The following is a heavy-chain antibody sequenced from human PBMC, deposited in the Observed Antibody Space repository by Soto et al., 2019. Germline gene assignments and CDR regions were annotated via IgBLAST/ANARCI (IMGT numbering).Heavy chain of an antibody. J-gene: IGHJ6*02. Sequence: EVQLLESGGGLVQPGGSLRLSCAASGFTFSSYAMSWVRQAPGKGLEWVSAISGSGGSTYYADSVKGRFTISRDNSKNTLYLKMNSLRAEDTAVYYCAKGKAYDLGVRDYGMDVWGQGTTVTVSS. CDR1: GFTFSSYA. CDR2: ISGSGGST. CDR3: AKGKAYDLGVRDYGMDV. D-gene: IGHD3-16*01. V-gene: IGHV3-23*01.